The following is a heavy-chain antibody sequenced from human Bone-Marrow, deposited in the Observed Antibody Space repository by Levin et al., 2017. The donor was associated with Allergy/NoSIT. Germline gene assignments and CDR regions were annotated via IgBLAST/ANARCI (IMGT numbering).Heavy chain of an antibody. J-gene: IGHJ6*02. D-gene: IGHD1-1*01. Sequence: ASVKVSCKTSGYTFTDHWLHWVRQAPGQGLEWVGWINPSSGDSAFAQHLEGRVTVTSDMSTATVYMEVNRLTSDDTAVYYCAIQTLAPKKFESHYYHHYGVDVWGQGTTVIVSS. CDR1: GYTFTDHW. CDR3: AIQTLAPKKFESHYYHHYGVDV. V-gene: IGHV1-2*02. CDR2: INPSSGDS.